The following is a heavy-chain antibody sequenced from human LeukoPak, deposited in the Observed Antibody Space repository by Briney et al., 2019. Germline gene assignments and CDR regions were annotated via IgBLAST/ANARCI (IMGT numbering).Heavy chain of an antibody. J-gene: IGHJ6*03. D-gene: IGHD3-16*01. CDR2: TSGSGGST. Sequence: QTGGSLRLSCAASGFTFSSYGMSWVRQAPGKGLEWVSATSGSGGSTYYADSVKGRFTISRDNSKNTLYLQMNSLRAEDTAVYYCAKKSMMPGYYYMDVWGKGTTVTVSS. V-gene: IGHV3-23*01. CDR3: AKKSMMPGYYYMDV. CDR1: GFTFSSYG.